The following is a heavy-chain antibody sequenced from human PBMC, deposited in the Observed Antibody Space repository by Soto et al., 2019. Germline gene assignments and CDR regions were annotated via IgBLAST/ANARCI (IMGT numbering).Heavy chain of an antibody. J-gene: IGHJ4*02. CDR2: IYSGGST. CDR1: GVTGSSNY. CDR3: ASRRGGGEPFFDY. Sequence: GGSLRLSCAASGVTGSSNYMSWVRQAPGKGLEWVSVIYSGGSTYYADSVKGRFTISRDNSNNTLYLQMNSLRAEDTAVYYCASRRGGGEPFFDYWGQGTLVTVSS. D-gene: IGHD3-10*01. V-gene: IGHV3-66*01.